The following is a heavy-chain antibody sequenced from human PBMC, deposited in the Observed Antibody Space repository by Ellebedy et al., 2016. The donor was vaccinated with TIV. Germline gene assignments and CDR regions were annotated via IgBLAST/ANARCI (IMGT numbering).Heavy chain of an antibody. Sequence: GGSLRLXXAASGFTFDDYGMSWVRQAPGKGLEWVSGINWNGGSTGYADSVKGRLTISRDNAKNSLYLQMNSLRAEDTALYHCARDPGYCTNGVCRYYMDVWGKGTTVTVSS. V-gene: IGHV3-20*01. CDR2: INWNGGST. D-gene: IGHD2-8*01. J-gene: IGHJ6*03. CDR1: GFTFDDYG. CDR3: ARDPGYCTNGVCRYYMDV.